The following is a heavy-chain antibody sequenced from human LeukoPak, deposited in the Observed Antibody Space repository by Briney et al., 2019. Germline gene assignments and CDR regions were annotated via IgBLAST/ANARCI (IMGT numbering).Heavy chain of an antibody. CDR1: GFTFSGHW. CDR2: INPDGSQK. Sequence: PGGSLRLSCAASGFTFSGHWMSWVRQAPGKGLEWVASINPDGSQKLYVDSVKGRFTISRDNTKGSLYLQMNSLGAEDTAMYYCAKLLGTATTYDSWGQGTRVTVSS. V-gene: IGHV3-7*01. D-gene: IGHD5-24*01. CDR3: AKLLGTATTYDS. J-gene: IGHJ4*02.